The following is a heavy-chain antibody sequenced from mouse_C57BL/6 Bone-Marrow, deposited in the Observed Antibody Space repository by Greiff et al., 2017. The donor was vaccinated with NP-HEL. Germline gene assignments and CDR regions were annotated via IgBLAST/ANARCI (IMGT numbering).Heavy chain of an antibody. Sequence: QVQLKQSGPELVKPGASVKISCKASGYAFSSSWMNWVKQRPGKGLEWIGRIYPGDGDTNYNGKFKGKATLTADKSSSTAYMQLSSLTSEDSAVYFGARSTAQATFRFAYWGQGTLVTVSA. J-gene: IGHJ3*01. D-gene: IGHD3-2*02. CDR2: IYPGDGDT. V-gene: IGHV1-82*01. CDR3: ARSTAQATFRFAY. CDR1: GYAFSSSW.